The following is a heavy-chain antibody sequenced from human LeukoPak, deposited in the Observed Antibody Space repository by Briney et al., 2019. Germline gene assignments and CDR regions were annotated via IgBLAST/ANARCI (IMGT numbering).Heavy chain of an antibody. CDR1: GYTFTSYY. V-gene: IGHV1-46*01. CDR3: ARGWYYDFWSGYYTGFLLYDSSGYYFDY. D-gene: IGHD3-3*01. J-gene: IGHJ4*02. CDR2: INPSGGST. Sequence: ASVKVSCKASGYTFTSYYMHWVRQAPGQGLEWMGIINPSGGSTSYAQKFQGRVTMTRDTSTSTVYMELSSLRSEDTAVYYCARGWYYDFWSGYYTGFLLYDSSGYYFDYWGQGTLVTVSS.